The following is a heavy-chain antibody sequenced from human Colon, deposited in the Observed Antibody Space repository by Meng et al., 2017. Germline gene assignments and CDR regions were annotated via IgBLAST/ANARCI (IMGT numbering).Heavy chain of an antibody. Sequence: QFQVVQSGAGVKEPGASVKVSCKPSGYPFSHYALHWVRQAPGQRLEGMGWINPGNGDTKSSHKFQGRLTITRDTSASTAYMELSSLRSEDTAVYYCAKDQDFGGTPDSWGQGTLVTVSS. CDR3: AKDQDFGGTPDS. V-gene: IGHV1-3*01. CDR1: GYPFSHYA. CDR2: INPGNGDT. D-gene: IGHD4-23*01. J-gene: IGHJ4*02.